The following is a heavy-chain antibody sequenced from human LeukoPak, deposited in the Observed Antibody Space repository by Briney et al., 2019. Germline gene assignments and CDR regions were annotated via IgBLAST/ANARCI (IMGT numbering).Heavy chain of an antibody. D-gene: IGHD3-10*01. J-gene: IGHJ4*02. CDR3: AREPSGSGGYAY. Sequence: GASVKVSCKASGFTFSGYYMHWVRQAPGQGLEWMAWISPNSGGTNYVQKFQGRVTVTRDTSISTDYMEISGLTSDDTALYYCAREPSGSGGYAYWGQGTLVTVSS. CDR1: GFTFSGYY. CDR2: ISPNSGGT. V-gene: IGHV1-2*02.